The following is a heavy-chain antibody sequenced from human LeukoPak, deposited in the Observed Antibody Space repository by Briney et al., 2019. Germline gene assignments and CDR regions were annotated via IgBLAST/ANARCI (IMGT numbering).Heavy chain of an antibody. CDR3: ASGFDSSGYYLFGY. D-gene: IGHD3-22*01. CDR1: GFTFSSYG. CDR2: ISYDGSNK. J-gene: IGHJ4*02. V-gene: IGHV3-30*03. Sequence: PGGSLRLSCAASGFTFSSYGMLWVRQAPGNGLEWVAVISYDGSNKYYADSVKGRFTISRDNSKNTLYLQMNSLRAEDTAVYYCASGFDSSGYYLFGYWGQGTLVTVSS.